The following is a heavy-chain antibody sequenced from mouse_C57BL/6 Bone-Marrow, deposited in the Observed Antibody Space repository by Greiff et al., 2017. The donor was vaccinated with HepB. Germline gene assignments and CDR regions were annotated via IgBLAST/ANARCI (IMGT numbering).Heavy chain of an antibody. CDR3: VSGRGNFDY. Sequence: EADGGLVQPKGSLKLSCAASGFRFNTYAMNWVRQAPGKGLEWVARIRSKSNNYATYYADSVKDRFTLSRDDSESMLYLQMNNLKTEDTAMYYCVSGRGNFDYWGQGTTLTVSS. CDR1: GFRFNTYA. V-gene: IGHV10-1*01. CDR2: IRSKSNNYAT. J-gene: IGHJ2*01.